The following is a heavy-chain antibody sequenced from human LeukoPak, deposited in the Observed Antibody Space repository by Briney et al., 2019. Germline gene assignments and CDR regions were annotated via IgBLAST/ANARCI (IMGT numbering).Heavy chain of an antibody. D-gene: IGHD6-6*01. J-gene: IGHJ6*03. CDR3: AKRYSSSYYYYMDV. CDR1: GFTFSSYG. V-gene: IGHV3-30*02. Sequence: GGSLRLSCAASGFTFSSYGMHWVRQAPGKGLEWVAFIRYDGSNKYYADSVKGRFTISRDNSKNTLYLQMNSLRAEDTAVYYCAKRYSSSYYYYMDVGGKGTTVTVSS. CDR2: IRYDGSNK.